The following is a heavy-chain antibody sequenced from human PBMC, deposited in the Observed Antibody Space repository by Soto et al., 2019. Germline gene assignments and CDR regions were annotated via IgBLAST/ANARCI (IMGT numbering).Heavy chain of an antibody. CDR2: IYPGDSDT. J-gene: IGHJ4*02. CDR1: GYSFTNYG. Sequence: PGESLRVSCKGSGYSFTNYGIGWVRQMPEKGLEWMGIIYPGDSDTRYSPSFQGQVTISADKSISTAYLQWSSLKASYTAMYYCARLGIQLWLLAYWGQGTLVTVSS. D-gene: IGHD5-18*01. CDR3: ARLGIQLWLLAY. V-gene: IGHV5-51*01.